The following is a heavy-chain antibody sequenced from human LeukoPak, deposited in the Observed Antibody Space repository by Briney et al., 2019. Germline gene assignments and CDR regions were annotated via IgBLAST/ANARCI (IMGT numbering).Heavy chain of an antibody. CDR3: ARGNGRSWYRSPSWYFDY. V-gene: IGHV1-18*01. CDR2: ISAYNGNT. CDR1: GYTFTSYG. J-gene: IGHJ4*02. Sequence: GASVKVSCKASGYTFTSYGISWVRQAPGQGLEWMGWISAYNGNTNYAQKLQGRVTMTTDTSTSTAYMELRSLRSDDTAVYYCARGNGRSWYRSPSWYFDYWGQGTLVTVSS. D-gene: IGHD6-13*01.